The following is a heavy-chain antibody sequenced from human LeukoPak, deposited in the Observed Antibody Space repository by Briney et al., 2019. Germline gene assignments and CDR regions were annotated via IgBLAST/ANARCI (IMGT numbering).Heavy chain of an antibody. CDR1: GFTFDDYG. Sequence: PGESLRLSCAASGFTFDDYGMSWVRQAPGKGLEWVSGINWNGGSTGYADSVKGRFTISRDNAKNSLYLQMNSLRAEDTALYHCARLKYYYDSSGPGDAFDIWGQGTMVTVSS. D-gene: IGHD3-22*01. CDR3: ARLKYYYDSSGPGDAFDI. V-gene: IGHV3-20*01. J-gene: IGHJ3*02. CDR2: INWNGGST.